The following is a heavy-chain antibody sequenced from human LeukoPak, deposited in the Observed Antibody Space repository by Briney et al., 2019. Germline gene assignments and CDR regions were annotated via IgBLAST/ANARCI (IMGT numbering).Heavy chain of an antibody. Sequence: SETLSLTCAVSGYSISSDYYWGWIRQPPGKGLEWIGNIYHSGSTYCSPSLKSRVTISVDTSKNQFSLKLSSVTAADTAVYYCARLDCSSTSCYGGYNWFDPWGQGTLVTVSS. CDR1: GYSISSDYY. D-gene: IGHD2-2*01. CDR2: IYHSGST. J-gene: IGHJ5*02. V-gene: IGHV4-38-2*01. CDR3: ARLDCSSTSCYGGYNWFDP.